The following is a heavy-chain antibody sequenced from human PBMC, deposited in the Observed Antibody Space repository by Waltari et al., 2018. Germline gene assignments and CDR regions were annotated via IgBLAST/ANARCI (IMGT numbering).Heavy chain of an antibody. CDR1: GFTFSSYA. J-gene: IGHJ4*02. D-gene: IGHD3-3*01. CDR3: AKSHRYRDFWSCDY. CDR2: IYSGGST. Sequence: EVQLLESGGGLVQPGGSLRLSCAASGFTFSSYAMSWVHQAPGKGLEWVSGIYSGGSTYYADSVKGRFTISRDNSKNTLYLQMNSLRAEDTAVYYCAKSHRYRDFWSCDYWGQGTLVTVSS. V-gene: IGHV3-23*03.